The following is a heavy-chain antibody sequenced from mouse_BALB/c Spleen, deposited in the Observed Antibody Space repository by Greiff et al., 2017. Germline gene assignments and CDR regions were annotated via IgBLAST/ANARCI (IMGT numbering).Heavy chain of an antibody. J-gene: IGHJ4*01. D-gene: IGHD2-2*01. V-gene: IGHV2-9*02. CDR1: GFSLTSYG. CDR3: ARDGIYGCDARAMDY. Sequence: VKVVESGPGLVAPSQSLSITCTVSGFSLTSYGVHWVRQPPGKGLEWLGVIWAGGSTNYNSALMSRLSISKDNSKSQVFLKMNSLQTDDTAMYYCARDGIYGCDARAMDYWGQGTSVTVSS. CDR2: IWAGGST.